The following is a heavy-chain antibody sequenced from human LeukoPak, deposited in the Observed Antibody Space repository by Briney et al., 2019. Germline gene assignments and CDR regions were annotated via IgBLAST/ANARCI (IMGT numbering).Heavy chain of an antibody. D-gene: IGHD3-10*01. V-gene: IGHV1-2*02. CDR3: AREGVYYYGSGSYYKWGLDY. CDR2: INPNSGGT. CDR1: GYTFTGYY. J-gene: IGHJ4*02. Sequence: ASVKVSCKASGYTFTGYYMHWVRQAPGQGLEWMGWINPNSGGTNYAQKFQGRVTMTRDTSISTAYMELSRLRSDDTAVYYCAREGVYYYGSGSYYKWGLDYCGQGTLVTVSS.